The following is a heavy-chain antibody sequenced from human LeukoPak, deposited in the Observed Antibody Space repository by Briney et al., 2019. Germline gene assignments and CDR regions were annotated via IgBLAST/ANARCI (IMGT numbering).Heavy chain of an antibody. Sequence: SQTLSLTFAISGDSVSINSAAWNWIRQSPSRGLEWLGSTYYRSKWYNDYAVSVKSRITINPDTSKNQFSLQLNSVTPEDTAVYYCAREEWELLPSDAFAIWGQGTMVTVSS. CDR1: GDSVSINSAA. CDR2: TYYRSKWYN. V-gene: IGHV6-1*01. CDR3: AREEWELLPSDAFAI. D-gene: IGHD1-26*01. J-gene: IGHJ3*02.